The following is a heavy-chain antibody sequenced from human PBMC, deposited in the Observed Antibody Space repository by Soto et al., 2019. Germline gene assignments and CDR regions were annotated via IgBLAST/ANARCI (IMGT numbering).Heavy chain of an antibody. J-gene: IGHJ4*02. CDR3: AAGRTRWLHYPFDY. D-gene: IGHD1-1*01. V-gene: IGHV1-24*01. CDR1: GHTLTELS. Sequence: QVQLVQSGAEVKKPGASVKVSCKVSGHTLTELSMHWVRLAPGKGLEWMGGFDPEDGETISAQKFQGRVTMTGDTSTDSTYLELSSLRSEDTGVYFGAAGRTRWLHYPFDYWGQGTLVTISS. CDR2: FDPEDGET.